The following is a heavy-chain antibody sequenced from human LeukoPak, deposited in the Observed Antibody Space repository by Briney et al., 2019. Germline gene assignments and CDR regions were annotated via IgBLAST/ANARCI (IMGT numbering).Heavy chain of an antibody. CDR3: ARDLPIGAASGTTFDY. V-gene: IGHV1-46*01. D-gene: IGHD6-13*01. J-gene: IGHJ4*02. CDR2: INPSGGTT. CDR1: GYTFTSYY. Sequence: ASVKVSCKASGYTFTSYYMHWVRQAPGQGLEWMGIINPSGGTTSYSQKFQGRVTMTRDMSTSTVYMELRSLRSEDTAVFYCARDLPIGAASGTTFDYWGQGTLVTVSS.